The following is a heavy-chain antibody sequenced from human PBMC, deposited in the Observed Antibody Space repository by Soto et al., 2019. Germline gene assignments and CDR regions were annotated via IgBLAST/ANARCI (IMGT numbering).Heavy chain of an antibody. V-gene: IGHV3-33*06. J-gene: IGHJ5*02. D-gene: IGHD5-12*01. CDR1: GFTFSSYG. CDR2: IWYDGSNK. CDR3: AKDKDGYNYYWFDP. Sequence: QPGGSLRLSCAASGFTFSSYGMHWVRQAPGKGLEWVAVIWYDGSNKYYADSVKGRFTISRDNSKNTLYLQKNSLRAEDTAVYYCAKDKDGYNYYWFDPWGQGTLVTV.